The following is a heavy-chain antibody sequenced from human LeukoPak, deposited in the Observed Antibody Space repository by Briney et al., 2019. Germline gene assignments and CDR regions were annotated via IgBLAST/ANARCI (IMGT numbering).Heavy chain of an antibody. Sequence: PGGSLRLSCAASGFTFSSYAMSWVRQAPGKGLEWVSAISGSGGSTYYADSVKGRFTISRDNSKNTLYLQMNSLRAEDTAVYYCASRITMIVVVDYWGQGTLVTVSS. J-gene: IGHJ4*02. V-gene: IGHV3-23*01. D-gene: IGHD3-22*01. CDR2: ISGSGGST. CDR1: GFTFSSYA. CDR3: ASRITMIVVVDY.